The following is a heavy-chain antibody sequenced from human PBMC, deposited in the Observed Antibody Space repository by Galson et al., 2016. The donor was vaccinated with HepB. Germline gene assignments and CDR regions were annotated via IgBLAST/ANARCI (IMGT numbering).Heavy chain of an antibody. CDR2: IIPILGMT. D-gene: IGHD6-19*01. CDR1: GGTFFNYA. CDR3: ARTTASSSVAGTDDY. V-gene: IGHV1-69*04. Sequence: SVKVSCKASGGTFFNYAVSWVRQAPGQGLEWMGRIIPILGMTNYAQKFQGRVTITADKSTTTAYMELTSLRSEDTAVYFCARTTASSSVAGTDDYWGQGTLVTVSS. J-gene: IGHJ4*02.